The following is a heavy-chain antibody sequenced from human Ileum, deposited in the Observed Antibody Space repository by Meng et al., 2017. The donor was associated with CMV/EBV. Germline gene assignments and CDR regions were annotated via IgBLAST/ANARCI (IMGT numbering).Heavy chain of an antibody. D-gene: IGHD1-26*01. J-gene: IGHJ4*02. Sequence: VQLQESGPGLVKPSETLSLTCTVSGGSVNNYYWSWIRQSAVKGLEWIGRFYSSDTYNYHPSLDSRVTMSLDTSKNQFSLNLRSVTAADTATYYCARGPGASTREGFDYWGLGTLVTVSS. V-gene: IGHV4-4*07. CDR3: ARGPGASTREGFDY. CDR2: FYSSDTY. CDR1: GGSVNNYY.